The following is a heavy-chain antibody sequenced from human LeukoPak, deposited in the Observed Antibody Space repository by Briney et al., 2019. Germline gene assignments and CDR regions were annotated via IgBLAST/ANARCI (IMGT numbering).Heavy chain of an antibody. CDR1: GYTFTSYG. CDR3: ARREYYYDSSGYPLYDAFDI. D-gene: IGHD3-22*01. J-gene: IGHJ3*02. V-gene: IGHV1-18*01. Sequence: ASVKVSCKASGYTFTSYGISWVRQAPGQGLEWMGWIIAYNGNTNYGQKLQGRVTMTTDTSTSTAYMELRSLRSDDTAVYYCARREYYYDSSGYPLYDAFDIWGQGTMVTVSS. CDR2: IIAYNGNT.